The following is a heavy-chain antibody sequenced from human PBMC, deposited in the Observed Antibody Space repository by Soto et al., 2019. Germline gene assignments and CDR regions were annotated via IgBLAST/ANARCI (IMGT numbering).Heavy chain of an antibody. V-gene: IGHV3-23*01. D-gene: IGHD5-12*01. Sequence: GGSLRLSCAASGFTFSSYAMSLVRQAPGKGLEWVSGISGSGGISYYADSAKGRFTISRDNAKNMLYLQMHSLRAEDTAVYSCARTLRAYSGYPAYWGQGTLVTVSS. J-gene: IGHJ4*02. CDR3: ARTLRAYSGYPAY. CDR2: ISGSGGIS. CDR1: GFTFSSYA.